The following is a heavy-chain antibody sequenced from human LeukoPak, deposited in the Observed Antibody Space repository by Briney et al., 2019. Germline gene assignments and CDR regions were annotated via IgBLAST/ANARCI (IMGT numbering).Heavy chain of an antibody. D-gene: IGHD6-19*01. CDR3: ARRYSSLPPGFDP. V-gene: IGHV5-51*01. CDR1: GYSFTSYW. Sequence: KGGESLKISCKGSGYSFTSYWIGWVRQMPGKGLEWMGVIYPGDSDTRYSPSFQGQVTISADKSISTAYLQWSSLKASDTAMYYCARRYSSLPPGFDPWGQGTLVTASS. CDR2: IYPGDSDT. J-gene: IGHJ5*02.